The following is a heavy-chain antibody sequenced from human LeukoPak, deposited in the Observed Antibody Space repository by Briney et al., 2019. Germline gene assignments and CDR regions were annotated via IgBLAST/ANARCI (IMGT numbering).Heavy chain of an antibody. CDR3: ARRYCSGSSCYSVDY. CDR1: GFSFSGYW. D-gene: IGHD2-15*01. J-gene: IGHJ4*02. Sequence: GGSLRLSCAASGFSFSGYWMSWVRQAPGKGLEWVANINKDGSENYYVDSVRGRFTISRDNAQNSLYLQMNSLRAEDTAVYYCARRYCSGSSCYSVDYWGQGTLVTVSS. CDR2: INKDGSEN. V-gene: IGHV3-7*01.